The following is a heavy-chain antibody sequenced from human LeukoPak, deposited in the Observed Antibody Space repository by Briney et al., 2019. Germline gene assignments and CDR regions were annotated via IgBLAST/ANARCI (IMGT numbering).Heavy chain of an antibody. CDR3: AKHVQDYYDSSGSRSYDY. Sequence: GGSLRLSCAASGFTFSSYAMSWVRQAPGKGLEWVSAISGSGSSTYYVASVKGRFTISSDISKNTLFLQMNSLRAEDTAIYYCAKHVQDYYDSSGSRSYDYWGQGTLVTVSS. V-gene: IGHV3-23*01. CDR2: ISGSGSST. CDR1: GFTFSSYA. D-gene: IGHD3-22*01. J-gene: IGHJ4*02.